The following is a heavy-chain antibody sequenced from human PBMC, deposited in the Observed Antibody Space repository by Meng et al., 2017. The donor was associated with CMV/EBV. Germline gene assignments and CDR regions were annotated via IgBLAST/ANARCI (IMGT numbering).Heavy chain of an antibody. CDR3: AKDSGGEGDMDV. Sequence: GESLKISCAASGFTFTNYGMHWVRQAPDKGLEWVAFIRYDGSEKYYGDSVEGRLTISRDNSKKTVYLQMNRLRVDDTALYYCAKDSGGEGDMDVWGQGTTVTVSS. D-gene: IGHD3-10*01. CDR2: IRYDGSEK. V-gene: IGHV3-30*02. CDR1: GFTFTNYG. J-gene: IGHJ6*02.